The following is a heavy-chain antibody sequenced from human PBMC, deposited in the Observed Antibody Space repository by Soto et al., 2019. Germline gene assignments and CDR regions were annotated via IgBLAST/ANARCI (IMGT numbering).Heavy chain of an antibody. CDR3: ARDRGETARPRQTPKENYYYYYGMDV. CDR1: GGSISSYY. CDR2: IYYSGST. Sequence: SETLSLTCTVSGGSISSYYWSWIRQPPGKGLEWIGYIYYSGSTNYNPSLKSRVTISVDTSKNQFSLKLSSVTAADTAVYYCARDRGETARPRQTPKENYYYYYGMDVWGQGTTVTVSS. J-gene: IGHJ6*02. V-gene: IGHV4-59*01. D-gene: IGHD6-6*01.